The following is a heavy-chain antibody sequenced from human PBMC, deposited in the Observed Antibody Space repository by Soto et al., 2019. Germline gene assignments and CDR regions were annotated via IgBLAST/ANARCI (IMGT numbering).Heavy chain of an antibody. Sequence: QVQLVESGGGVVQPGRSLRLSCAASGFTFSSYAMHWVRQAPGKGLEWVAVISYDGSNNDYADSVKGRFTISRDNSKNTLYLQMNSLRAEDTAVYYCARDKSPYSSGWHNRHFDYWGQGTLVTVSS. CDR3: ARDKSPYSSGWHNRHFDY. J-gene: IGHJ4*02. V-gene: IGHV3-30-3*01. CDR1: GFTFSSYA. CDR2: ISYDGSNN. D-gene: IGHD6-19*01.